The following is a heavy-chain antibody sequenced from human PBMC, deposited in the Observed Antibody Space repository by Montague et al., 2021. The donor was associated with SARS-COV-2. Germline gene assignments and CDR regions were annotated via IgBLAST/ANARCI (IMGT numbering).Heavy chain of an antibody. V-gene: IGHV6-1*01. Sequence: CAISGDSVSINSAAWNWNRQSPSRGLEWLGMTYYRSKWHNDYAVSVKSRITINPDTSKNQFSLQLKSVTPEDTAVYYCARGWVATIPHMDNWGQGSLVIVSS. CDR2: TYYRSKWHN. D-gene: IGHD5-12*01. CDR1: GDSVSINSAA. CDR3: ARGWVATIPHMDN. J-gene: IGHJ4*02.